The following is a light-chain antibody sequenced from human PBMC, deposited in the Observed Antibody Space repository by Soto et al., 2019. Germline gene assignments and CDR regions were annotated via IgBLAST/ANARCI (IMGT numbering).Light chain of an antibody. J-gene: IGKJ2*01. CDR1: QDISSF. Sequence: DIQMTQSPSPLSASVGDRVTITCRASQDISSFLAWYQHKPGKAPKLLIYDASTLQTGVPSRFRGSGFGTEFTLTISGLQPDDFATYFCQQHDDYSHATFGQGTK. V-gene: IGKV1-5*01. CDR2: DAS. CDR3: QQHDDYSHAT.